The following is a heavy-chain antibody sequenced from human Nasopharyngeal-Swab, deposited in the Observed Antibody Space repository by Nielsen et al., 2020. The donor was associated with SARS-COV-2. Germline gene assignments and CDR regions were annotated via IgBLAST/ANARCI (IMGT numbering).Heavy chain of an antibody. CDR1: GGSISSSSYY. V-gene: IGHV4-39*01. Sequence: SETLSLTCTVSGGSISSSSYYWGWIRQPPGKGLEWIGSIYYSGSTYYNPSLKSRVTISVDTSKNQFSQKLSSVTAADTAVYYCATTRDNWNYATFDYWGQGTLVTVSS. CDR3: ATTRDNWNYATFDY. D-gene: IGHD1-7*01. J-gene: IGHJ4*02. CDR2: IYYSGST.